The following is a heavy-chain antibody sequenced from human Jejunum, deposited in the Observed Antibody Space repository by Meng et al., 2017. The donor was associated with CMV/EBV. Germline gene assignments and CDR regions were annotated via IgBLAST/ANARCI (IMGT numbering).Heavy chain of an antibody. D-gene: IGHD2-2*01. V-gene: IGHV1-2*02. CDR3: ARARTLGPTEQLLWEVYAFDI. Sequence: WVRQAPGQGLEWMGWINPNSGGTNYAQKFQGRVTMTRDTSISTAYMELSRLRSDDTAVYYCARARTLGPTEQLLWEVYAFDIWGQGTMVTVSS. CDR2: INPNSGGT. J-gene: IGHJ3*02.